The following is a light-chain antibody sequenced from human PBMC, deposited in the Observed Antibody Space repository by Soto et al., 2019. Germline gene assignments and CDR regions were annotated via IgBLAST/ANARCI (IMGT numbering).Light chain of an antibody. Sequence: QSVLTQPPSVSGAPGQRVIITCTGSSSNIGANSGVHWYQQLPGTAPKLLIYDDINRPSGIPDRFSGSKSGTPASLAITGLQAEDVADYYCQSYDRSLSGNVVFGGGTKVTVL. CDR2: DDI. CDR3: QSYDRSLSGNVV. CDR1: SSNIGANSG. V-gene: IGLV1-40*01. J-gene: IGLJ2*01.